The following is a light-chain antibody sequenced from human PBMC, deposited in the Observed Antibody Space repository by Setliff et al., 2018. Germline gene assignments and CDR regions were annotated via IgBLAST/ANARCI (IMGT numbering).Light chain of an antibody. V-gene: IGLV2-14*03. CDR3: CSYRKTDTLVDV. J-gene: IGLJ1*01. Sequence: QSALTQPASVSGSPGQSITISCSGTSSDVGSYDPVSWYQQHPGKAPKLIIYGVSDRPSGISSRFSGSKSGNTASLTISGLQTDDEAHYYCCSYRKTDTLVDVFGTGTKGTVL. CDR2: GVS. CDR1: SSDVGSYDP.